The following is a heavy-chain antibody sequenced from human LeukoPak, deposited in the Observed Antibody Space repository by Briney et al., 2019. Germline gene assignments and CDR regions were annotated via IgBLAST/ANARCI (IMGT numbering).Heavy chain of an antibody. CDR3: ASRRGYSYDDYYYYYMDV. V-gene: IGHV1-69*06. D-gene: IGHD5-18*01. J-gene: IGHJ6*03. CDR1: GYTFTSYG. Sequence: GASVKASCKASGYTFTSYGISWVRQAPGQGLEWMGGIIPIFGTANYAQKFQGRVTITADKSTSTAYMELSSLRSEDTAVYYCASRRGYSYDDYYYYYMDVWGKGTTVTVSS. CDR2: IIPIFGTA.